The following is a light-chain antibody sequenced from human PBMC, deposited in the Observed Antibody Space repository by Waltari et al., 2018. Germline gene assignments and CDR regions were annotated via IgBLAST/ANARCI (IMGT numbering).Light chain of an antibody. CDR1: SSNIGAGYD. V-gene: IGLV1-40*01. J-gene: IGLJ3*02. CDR3: QSHDPGLSGSKV. Sequence: QSVLTQPPSVSGAPGQRVTISCTGSSSNIGAGYDVHWYKQLPGQAPKLLIDGNSNRPSGVPDRVSGSKSGTSASLAITGLQPDDEADYYCQSHDPGLSGSKVFGGGTKLTVL. CDR2: GNS.